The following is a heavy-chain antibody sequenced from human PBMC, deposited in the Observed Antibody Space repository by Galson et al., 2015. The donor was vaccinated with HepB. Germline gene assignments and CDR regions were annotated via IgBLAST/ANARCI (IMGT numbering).Heavy chain of an antibody. Sequence: SVKVSCKASGYTFTSYGISWVRQAPGQGLEWMGWISAYNGNTNYAQKLQGRVTMTTDTSTSTAYMELRSLRSDDTAVYYCARLGSSIAAAGIRGWFDPWGQGTLVTVSS. CDR3: ARLGSSIAAAGIRGWFDP. V-gene: IGHV1-18*04. CDR1: GYTFTSYG. CDR2: ISAYNGNT. J-gene: IGHJ5*02. D-gene: IGHD6-13*01.